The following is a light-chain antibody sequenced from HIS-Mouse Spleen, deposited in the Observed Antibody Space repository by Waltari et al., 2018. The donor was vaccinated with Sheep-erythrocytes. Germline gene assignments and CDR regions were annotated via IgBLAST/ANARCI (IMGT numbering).Light chain of an antibody. CDR3: CSYAGSYNHV. V-gene: IGLV2-11*01. Sequence: QSALTQPRSVSGSPGQSVTISCTGTSSDVGGYNYVSWSQQHPGKAPKLMIYDVSRRPSGVTDRFSGSKSGNTASLTISGLQAEDEADYYCCSYAGSYNHVFATGTKVTVL. CDR2: DVS. J-gene: IGLJ1*01. CDR1: SSDVGGYNY.